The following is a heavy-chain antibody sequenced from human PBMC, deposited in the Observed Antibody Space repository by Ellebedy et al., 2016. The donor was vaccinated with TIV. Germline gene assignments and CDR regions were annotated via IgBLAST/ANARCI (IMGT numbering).Heavy chain of an antibody. CDR2: ISSSSSTI. CDR1: GFTFSSYS. CDR3: ARDRSGPTPYFDY. Sequence: GESLKISCAASGFTFSSYSMNWVRQAPGRGLEWVSYISSSSSTIYYADSVKGRFTISRDNAKNSLYLQMNSLRAEDTALYYCARDRSGPTPYFDYWGQGTLVTVSS. J-gene: IGHJ4*02. D-gene: IGHD3-10*01. V-gene: IGHV3-48*04.